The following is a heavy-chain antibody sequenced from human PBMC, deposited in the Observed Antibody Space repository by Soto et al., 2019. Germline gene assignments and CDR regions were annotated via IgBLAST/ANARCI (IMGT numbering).Heavy chain of an antibody. CDR1: GFTFSSYA. CDR3: ARAWVHYYDSSGYYYFDY. D-gene: IGHD3-22*01. J-gene: IGHJ4*02. V-gene: IGHV3-64*01. CDR2: ISSNGGST. Sequence: GGSLRLSCAASGFTFSSYAMHWVRQAPGKGLEYVSAISSNGGSTYYANSVKGRFTISRDNSKNTLYLQMGSLRAEDMAVYYCARAWVHYYDSSGYYYFDYWGQGTLVTVSS.